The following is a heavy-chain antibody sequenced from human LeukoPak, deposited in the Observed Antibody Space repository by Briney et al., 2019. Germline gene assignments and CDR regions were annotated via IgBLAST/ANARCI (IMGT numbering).Heavy chain of an antibody. CDR2: INHSGST. J-gene: IGHJ4*02. CDR3: ARYTVWSGYPSYYFDY. V-gene: IGHV4-34*01. Sequence: SETLSLTRAVYGGSFSGYYWSWIRQPPGKGLEWIGEINHSGSTNYNPSLKSRVTISVDTSKNQLSLKLSSVTAADTAVYYCARYTVWSGYPSYYFDYWGQGTLVTVSS. CDR1: GGSFSGYY. D-gene: IGHD3-3*01.